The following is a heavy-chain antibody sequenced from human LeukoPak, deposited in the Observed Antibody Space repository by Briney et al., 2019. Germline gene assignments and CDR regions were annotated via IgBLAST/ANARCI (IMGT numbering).Heavy chain of an antibody. CDR2: ISYDGNNK. D-gene: IGHD3-10*01. V-gene: IGHV3-30*04. CDR3: ARSRRRELLGTYFDY. CDR1: GFNFSSYA. J-gene: IGHJ4*02. Sequence: GGSLRLSCAASGFNFSSYAMHWVRQAPGKGLEWEAVISYDGNNKYYADSVKGRFTSSRDNSKNTLYLQMNSLRAEDTAVYYCARSRRRELLGTYFDYWGQGTLVTVSS.